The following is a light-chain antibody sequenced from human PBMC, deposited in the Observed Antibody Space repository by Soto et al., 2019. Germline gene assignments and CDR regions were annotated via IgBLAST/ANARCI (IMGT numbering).Light chain of an antibody. CDR2: DAS. CDR1: QSVSKY. V-gene: IGKV3-11*01. CDR3: HQRSNWPQIT. J-gene: IGKJ4*01. Sequence: EIVLTQSPATLSLSPGERATLSCRASQSVSKYLAWYQQKPGQAPRLLIHDASNRATGIPARFSGSGSGTDFTLTISSLELDDFGVYYCHQRSNWPQITFGGGTKVEIK.